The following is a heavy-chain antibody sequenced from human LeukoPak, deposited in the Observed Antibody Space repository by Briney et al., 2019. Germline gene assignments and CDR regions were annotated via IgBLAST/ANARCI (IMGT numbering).Heavy chain of an antibody. V-gene: IGHV3-23*01. CDR2: ISGSGGST. CDR1: GFTFSSYA. D-gene: IGHD2-2*02. CDR3: AKFPLYCSSTSCYTGEEWFDP. J-gene: IGHJ5*02. Sequence: PGGSLRLSXAASGFTFSSYAMSWVRQAPGKGLEWVSAISGSGGSTYYADSVKGRFTISRDNSKNTLYLQMNSLRAEDTAVYYCAKFPLYCSSTSCYTGEEWFDPWGQGTLVTVSS.